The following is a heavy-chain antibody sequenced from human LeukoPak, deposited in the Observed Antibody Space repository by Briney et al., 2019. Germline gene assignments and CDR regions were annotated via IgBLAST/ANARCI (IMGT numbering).Heavy chain of an antibody. CDR2: IYYSGST. J-gene: IGHJ6*03. CDR3: AREGGMAGTYYYYYYMDV. Sequence: SETLSLTCTVSGGSISSSSYYWGWIRQPPGKGLEWIGSIYYSGSTYYNPSLKSRVTISVDTSKNQFSLKLSSVTAADTALYYCAREGGMAGTYYYYYYMDVWGKGTTVTVSS. V-gene: IGHV4-39*07. D-gene: IGHD5-24*01. CDR1: GGSISSSSYY.